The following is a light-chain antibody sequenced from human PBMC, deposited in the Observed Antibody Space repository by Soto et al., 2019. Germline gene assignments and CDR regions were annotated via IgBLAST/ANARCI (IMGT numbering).Light chain of an antibody. Sequence: DIQMTQSPSTLSSSVGDRVTITCRARQTISIWLAWYQQKPGKAPKLLIYDASILESGVPSRFSGSGAGTEFTLTISSVQPDDFANYYCQQYNSYRTFGQGTKVEIK. J-gene: IGKJ1*01. CDR3: QQYNSYRT. CDR2: DAS. CDR1: QTISIW. V-gene: IGKV1-5*01.